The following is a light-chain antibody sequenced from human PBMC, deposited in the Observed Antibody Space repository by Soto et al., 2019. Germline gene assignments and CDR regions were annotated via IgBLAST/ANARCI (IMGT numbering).Light chain of an antibody. Sequence: QAVVTQEPSLTVSPGGTVTLTCGSSTGAVTSGHYPYWFQQKPGQAPRTLIYDTSNKHSWTPARFSGSILGGKAALTLSGAQPEDEAEYYCLLSYSGAHVVFGGGTQVTVL. V-gene: IGLV7-46*01. CDR3: LLSYSGAHVV. J-gene: IGLJ2*01. CDR2: DTS. CDR1: TGAVTSGHY.